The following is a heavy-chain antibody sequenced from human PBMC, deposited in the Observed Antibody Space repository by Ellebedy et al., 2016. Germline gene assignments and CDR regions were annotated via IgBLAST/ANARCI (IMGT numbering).Heavy chain of an antibody. CDR1: GLSLNTNAW. Sequence: SETLSLXXAVSGLSLNTNAWWSWVRQPPGKGLEWVGEVFHTGDTNYNPSLKSRVTISVDKSKNHFSLTLTSVTAADTAIYYCAILSGYCTDNDCNIVDFWGQGTLVTVSS. CDR3: AILSGYCTDNDCNIVDF. D-gene: IGHD2-8*02. J-gene: IGHJ4*02. CDR2: VFHTGDT. V-gene: IGHV4-4*02.